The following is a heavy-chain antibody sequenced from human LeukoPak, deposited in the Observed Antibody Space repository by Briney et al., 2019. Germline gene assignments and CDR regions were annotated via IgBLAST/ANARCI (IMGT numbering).Heavy chain of an antibody. CDR1: GFTFDDYG. CDR2: INWNGGST. J-gene: IGHJ6*03. Sequence: WGSLRLSCAASGFTFDDYGMSWVRQAPGKGLEWVSGINWNGGSTGYADSVKGRFTISRDNAKNSLYLQMNSLRAEDTALYYCARDTLDIVVVPAAKYYYYYMDVWGKGTTVTVSS. D-gene: IGHD2-2*01. CDR3: ARDTLDIVVVPAAKYYYYYMDV. V-gene: IGHV3-20*04.